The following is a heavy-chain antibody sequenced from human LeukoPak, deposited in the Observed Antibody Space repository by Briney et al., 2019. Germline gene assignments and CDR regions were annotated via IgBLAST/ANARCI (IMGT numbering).Heavy chain of an antibody. Sequence: ASVKVSCKASGGTFSSYAISWVRQAPGQGLEWMGGIIPIFGTANYAQKFQGRVTITADESTSTAYMELSSLRSEDTAVYYCARDSSSGYTDYFDYWGQGTLVTVSS. V-gene: IGHV1-69*13. CDR1: GGTFSSYA. CDR2: IIPIFGTA. CDR3: ARDSSSGYTDYFDY. J-gene: IGHJ4*02. D-gene: IGHD6-19*01.